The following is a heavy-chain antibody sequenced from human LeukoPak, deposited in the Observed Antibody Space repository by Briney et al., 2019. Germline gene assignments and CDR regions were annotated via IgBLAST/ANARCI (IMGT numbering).Heavy chain of an antibody. D-gene: IGHD4-23*01. J-gene: IGHJ4*02. Sequence: SETLSLTCTVTGGSINSYYWSWIRQPAGKGLEWIGRIYSSGSTNYNPSLKSRVSMSVDTSKNQFSLTLTSVTAADTAVYYCARGGKATVVTMWGQGILVTVSS. V-gene: IGHV4-4*07. CDR2: IYSSGST. CDR3: ARGGKATVVTM. CDR1: GGSINSYY.